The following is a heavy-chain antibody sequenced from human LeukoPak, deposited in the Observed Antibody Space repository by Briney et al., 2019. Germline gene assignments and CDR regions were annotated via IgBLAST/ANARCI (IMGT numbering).Heavy chain of an antibody. D-gene: IGHD6-19*01. J-gene: IGHJ6*03. CDR3: ARYSSGWLYYYYYYMDV. CDR2: INHSGST. Sequence: PSETLPLICAVYGGSFSGYYWSWIRQPPGKGLEWIGEINHSGSTNYNPSLKSRVTISVDTSKNQFSLKLSSVTAADTAVYYCARYSSGWLYYYYYYMDVWGKGTTVTVSS. CDR1: GGSFSGYY. V-gene: IGHV4-34*01.